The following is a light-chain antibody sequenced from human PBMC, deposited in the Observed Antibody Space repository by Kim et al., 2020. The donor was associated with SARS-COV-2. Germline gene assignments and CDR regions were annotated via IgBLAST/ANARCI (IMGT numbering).Light chain of an antibody. CDR1: RSVSSSY. V-gene: IGKV3-20*01. Sequence: SLALCPGERATLSCRASRSVSSSYLAWYQQKPGQAPRLLIYGTSSRASGIPDRFSGSGSGTDFTLTISKLEPEDFAVYYCQQYATFGQGTKVDIK. CDR3: QQYAT. J-gene: IGKJ1*01. CDR2: GTS.